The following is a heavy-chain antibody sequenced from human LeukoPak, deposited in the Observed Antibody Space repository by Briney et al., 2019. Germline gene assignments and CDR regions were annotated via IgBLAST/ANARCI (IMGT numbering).Heavy chain of an antibody. Sequence: GGSLRLSCAASGFTFSSYWMSWVRQAPGKGLEWVANIKQDGSEKYYVDSVKGRFTISRDNAKNSLYLQMNSLRAEDTAVYYCARHWVLRYSPQRFDYWGQGTLVTVSS. CDR3: ARHWVLRYSPQRFDY. J-gene: IGHJ4*02. CDR1: GFTFSSYW. D-gene: IGHD3-9*01. CDR2: IKQDGSEK. V-gene: IGHV3-7*01.